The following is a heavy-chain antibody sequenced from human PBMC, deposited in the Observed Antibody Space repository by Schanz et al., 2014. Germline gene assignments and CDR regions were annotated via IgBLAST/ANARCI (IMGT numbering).Heavy chain of an antibody. J-gene: IGHJ4*01. Sequence: VQLEQSGAEVKKPGSSVKVSCKASGGTFSSFGINWVRQAPGQGLEWMGRIIPSLGLAKYEQKFQDKVTNTADTSTTTAYMELSGLRSEDTAVYYCARGRTFDYSGHGTLVTVSS. V-gene: IGHV1-69*04. CDR3: ARGRTFDY. CDR1: GGTFSSFG. CDR2: IIPSLGLA.